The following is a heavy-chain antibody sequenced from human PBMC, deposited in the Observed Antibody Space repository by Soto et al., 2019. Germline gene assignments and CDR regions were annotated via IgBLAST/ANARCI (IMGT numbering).Heavy chain of an antibody. CDR1: GYSVSSNTAS. Sequence: PSHPLXLTCAISGYSVSSNTASFNCIRSSPSRGLELLGRTYYRSNWRHDYAVSVKSRITVNQDTSKNHFSLQLNSVTPDDTAVYYCERGVAGSGFEIWGQGTLVKVYS. V-gene: IGHV6-1*01. CDR2: TYYRSNWRH. CDR3: ERGVAGSGFEI. D-gene: IGHD6-19*01. J-gene: IGHJ4*02.